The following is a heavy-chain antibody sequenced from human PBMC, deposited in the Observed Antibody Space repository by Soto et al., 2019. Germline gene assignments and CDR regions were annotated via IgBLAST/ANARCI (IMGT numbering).Heavy chain of an antibody. V-gene: IGHV3-9*01. CDR3: AKVGAVAGTRGGPFDY. J-gene: IGHJ4*02. CDR1: GFTFDDYA. CDR2: ISWNSGSI. D-gene: IGHD6-19*01. Sequence: GGSLRLSCAASGFTFDDYAMHWVRQAPGKGLEWVSGISWNSGSIGYADSVKGRFTISRDNAKNSLYLQMNSLRAEDTALYYCAKVGAVAGTRGGPFDYWGQGTLVTVSS.